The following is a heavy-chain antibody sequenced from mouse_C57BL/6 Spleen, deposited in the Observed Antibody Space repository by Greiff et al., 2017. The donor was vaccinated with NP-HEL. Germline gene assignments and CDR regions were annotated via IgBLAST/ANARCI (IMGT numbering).Heavy chain of an antibody. CDR3: AIARYYDALDY. D-gene: IGHD2-4*01. CDR2: IYPGSGGT. Sequence: QVQLQQPGAELVKPGASVKMSCKASGYTFTSYWITWVTQRPGQGLEWIGDIYPGSGGTNYNEKFKSKATLTVDKSSSTAYMQLSSLTSEDSAVYYCAIARYYDALDYWGQGTSLTVSS. CDR1: GYTFTSYW. J-gene: IGHJ2*02. V-gene: IGHV1-55*01.